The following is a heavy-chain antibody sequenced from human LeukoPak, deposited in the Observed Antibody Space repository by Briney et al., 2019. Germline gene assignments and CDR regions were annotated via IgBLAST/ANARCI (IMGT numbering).Heavy chain of an antibody. CDR3: ARDHCSGGSCHGGH. CDR2: IMPFLDVA. CDR1: GDTFNDYT. Sequence: SAKVSCKASGDTFNDYTSSWVRQAPGQGLEWMGRIMPFLDVANYAPKFQGRVTLTADKSTSTAYMELSDLKSEDTAVYYCARDHCSGGSCHGGHWGQGTLVTVSS. V-gene: IGHV1-69*04. D-gene: IGHD2-15*01. J-gene: IGHJ4*02.